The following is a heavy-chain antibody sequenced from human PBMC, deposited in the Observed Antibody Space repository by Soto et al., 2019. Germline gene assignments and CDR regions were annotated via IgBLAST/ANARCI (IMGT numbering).Heavy chain of an antibody. D-gene: IGHD1-1*01. Sequence: GGSLRLSCAASGFILSTYVMHWVRQAPGRGLEWVAMISHDGNAQYYVDSVKGRFSVSRETPKNTLYLQMNSLRAEDTAVYYCAKDRLERRPHNWFDHWGQGTLVTVSS. CDR3: AKDRLERRPHNWFDH. CDR1: GFILSTYV. J-gene: IGHJ5*02. V-gene: IGHV3-30*18. CDR2: ISHDGNAQ.